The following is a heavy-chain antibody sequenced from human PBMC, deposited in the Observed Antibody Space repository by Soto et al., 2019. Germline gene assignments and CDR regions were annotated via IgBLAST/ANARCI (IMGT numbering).Heavy chain of an antibody. V-gene: IGHV3-30-3*01. D-gene: IGHD3-10*01. CDR1: GFTFSSYA. J-gene: IGHJ3*02. Sequence: LRLSCAASGFTFSSYAMHWVRQAPGKGLEWVAVISYDGSNKYYADSVKGRFTISRDNSKNTLYLQMNSLRTEDTAVYYCARDLLFRHGAAFDIWGQGTMVTVSS. CDR2: ISYDGSNK. CDR3: ARDLLFRHGAAFDI.